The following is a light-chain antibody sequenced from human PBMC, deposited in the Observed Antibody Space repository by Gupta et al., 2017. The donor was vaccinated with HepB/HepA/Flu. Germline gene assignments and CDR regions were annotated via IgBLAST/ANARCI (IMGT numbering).Light chain of an antibody. V-gene: IGKV3-11*01. CDR1: QSVSSY. J-gene: IGKJ1*01. CDR2: DAS. CDR3: QQQSNWPRT. Sequence: EIVLTQSPATLSWSPGERATLSCRASQSVSSYLAWYQQKPGQAPRLLIYDASNRATGIPARFSGSGSGTDFTLTISSLEPEDFAVYYCQQQSNWPRTFGQGTKVEIK.